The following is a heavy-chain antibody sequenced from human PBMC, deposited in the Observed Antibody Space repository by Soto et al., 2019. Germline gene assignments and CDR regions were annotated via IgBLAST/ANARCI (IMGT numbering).Heavy chain of an antibody. CDR2: IYWDDDK. D-gene: IGHD2-15*01. Sequence: QITLKESGPTLVKPTQTLTLTCTFSGFSLSTSGVGVGWIRQPPGKALEWLALIYWDDDKRYSPSLKSRLTITTDPSKNQVVLTMTNMDPVDTATYYCAHRFRSGGRSHQFDYWGQGTLVTVSS. CDR3: AHRFRSGGRSHQFDY. V-gene: IGHV2-5*02. CDR1: GFSLSTSGVG. J-gene: IGHJ4*02.